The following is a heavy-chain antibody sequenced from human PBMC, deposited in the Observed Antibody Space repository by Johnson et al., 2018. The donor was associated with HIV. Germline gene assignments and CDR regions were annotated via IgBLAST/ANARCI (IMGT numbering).Heavy chain of an antibody. V-gene: IGHV3-30*18. CDR1: GFTFSSYD. CDR3: AKASTPTMIVVVISAFDI. CDR2: ISYDGTNK. Sequence: QVQLVESGGGVVQPGRSLRLSCAASGFTFSSYDMHWVRQAPGKGLEWVAFISYDGTNKYYADSVKGRFTISRDNSDNTLYLQVNSLGAEDTAVYYCAKASTPTMIVVVISAFDIWGQGTKVTVSS. D-gene: IGHD3-22*01. J-gene: IGHJ3*02.